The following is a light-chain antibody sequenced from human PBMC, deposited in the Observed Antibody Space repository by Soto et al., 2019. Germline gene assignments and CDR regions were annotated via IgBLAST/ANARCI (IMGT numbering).Light chain of an antibody. CDR2: EVT. CDR3: ISFRGTDSPYV. V-gene: IGLV2-14*01. CDR1: SSDIGDYNY. J-gene: IGLJ1*01. Sequence: QSVLTQPASVSGSPGQSITISCTGASSDIGDYNYVSWHQQHPGKAPKLIIYEVTNRPSGISNRFSGSKSGNTASLTISGLQAEDEAHYYCISFRGTDSPYVFGTGTKVTVL.